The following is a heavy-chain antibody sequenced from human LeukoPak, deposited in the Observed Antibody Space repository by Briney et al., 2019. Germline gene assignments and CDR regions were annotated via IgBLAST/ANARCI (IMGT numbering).Heavy chain of an antibody. Sequence: GGSLRLSCAASGFTFSSYSMNWVRQAPGKGPEWLATIRYDAGTRYYADSMRGRFTISRDNAQNSLYLQINSLRAEDTAIYYCAIIGTPGETEYYRLWGQGTRVTVST. J-gene: IGHJ1*01. CDR3: AIIGTPGETEYYRL. CDR1: GFTFSSYS. V-gene: IGHV3-7*01. D-gene: IGHD2-21*01. CDR2: IRYDAGTR.